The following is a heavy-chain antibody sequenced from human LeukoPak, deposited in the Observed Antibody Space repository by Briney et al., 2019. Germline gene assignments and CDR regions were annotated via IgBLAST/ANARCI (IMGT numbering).Heavy chain of an antibody. Sequence: SQTLSLTCAISGDSVSSNSAAWNWIRQSPSRGLEWMGRTYYRSKWYNNYAVSVKSRITINADTSKNQFSLQLSSVTPDDTAVYYCASLIAAAGSLMDVWGQGTTVTVSS. CDR3: ASLIAAAGSLMDV. CDR1: GDSVSSNSAA. CDR2: TYYRSKWYN. D-gene: IGHD6-13*01. J-gene: IGHJ6*02. V-gene: IGHV6-1*01.